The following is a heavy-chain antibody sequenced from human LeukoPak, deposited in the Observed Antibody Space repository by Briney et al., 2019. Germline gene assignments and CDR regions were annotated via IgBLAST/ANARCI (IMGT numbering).Heavy chain of an antibody. D-gene: IGHD6-13*01. Sequence: SETLSLTCTVSGSSISSYYWSWIRQPPGKGLEWIGYIYYSGSTNYNPSLKSRVTISVDTSKNQFSLKLSSVTAADTAVYYCAREGRAAAVVWFDPWGQGTLVTVSS. CDR3: AREGRAAAVVWFDP. CDR1: GSSISSYY. CDR2: IYYSGST. J-gene: IGHJ5*02. V-gene: IGHV4-59*12.